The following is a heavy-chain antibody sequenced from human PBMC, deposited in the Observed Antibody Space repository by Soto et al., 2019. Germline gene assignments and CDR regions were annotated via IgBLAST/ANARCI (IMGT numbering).Heavy chain of an antibody. V-gene: IGHV2-5*01. CDR3: AHRGGAAVGLYYFDY. CDR2: IYWHDDK. CDR1: GFSLSTTGVG. D-gene: IGHD6-13*01. J-gene: IGHJ4*02. Sequence: QITLKESVPTLVKPPQTLTLTCTFSGFSLSTTGVGVSWIRRPPGKALEWLALIYWHDDKRYSPSLKSRLTITKDTSKNQVVLTMTNMDPVDTATYYCAHRGGAAVGLYYFDYWGQGALVTVSS.